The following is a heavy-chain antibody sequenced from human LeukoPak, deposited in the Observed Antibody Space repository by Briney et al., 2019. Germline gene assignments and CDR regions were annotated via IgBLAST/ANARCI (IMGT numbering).Heavy chain of an antibody. CDR3: AKGPGAYGFDP. J-gene: IGHJ5*02. CDR2: ICGSGGST. Sequence: GGSLRLSCAASGFTFSSYAMSWVRQAPGMGLEWVSAICGSGGSTYYADSVKGRFTISRDNSKNTLYLQMNSLRAEDTAVYYCAKGPGAYGFDPWGQGTLVTVSS. CDR1: GFTFSSYA. V-gene: IGHV3-23*01. D-gene: IGHD2-21*01.